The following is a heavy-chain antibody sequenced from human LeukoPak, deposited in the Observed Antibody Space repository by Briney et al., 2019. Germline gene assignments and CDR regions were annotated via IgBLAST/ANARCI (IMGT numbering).Heavy chain of an antibody. CDR3: ARRGGTYYDFWSGYYFDY. CDR2: INHSGST. Sequence: SETLSLTCAVYGGSFSGYYWSWIRQPPGKGLEWIGEINHSGSTNYNPSLKSRVTISVDTSKNQFSLKLSSVTAADTAVYYCARRGGTYYDFWSGYYFDYWGQGTLVTVSS. J-gene: IGHJ4*02. CDR1: GGSFSGYY. V-gene: IGHV4-34*01. D-gene: IGHD3-3*01.